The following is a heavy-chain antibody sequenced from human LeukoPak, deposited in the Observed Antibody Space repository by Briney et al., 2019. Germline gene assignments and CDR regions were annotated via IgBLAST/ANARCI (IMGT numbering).Heavy chain of an antibody. Sequence: ASVKVSCKASGYTFTDYYTHWVRQAPGQGLEWMGWINSKSGAADYAQQFRGRVTMTRDTSINTDYMEMKRVTSDDTAVYYCARGAEAETSPLDFWGQGTLVIVS. D-gene: IGHD6-13*01. J-gene: IGHJ4*02. CDR2: INSKSGAA. CDR3: ARGAEAETSPLDF. V-gene: IGHV1-2*02. CDR1: GYTFTDYY.